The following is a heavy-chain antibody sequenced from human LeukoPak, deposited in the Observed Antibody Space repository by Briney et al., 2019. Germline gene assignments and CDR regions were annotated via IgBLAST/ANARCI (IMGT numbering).Heavy chain of an antibody. CDR3: ATAGPVAVAGTDHFDS. CDR1: GGSISSYY. D-gene: IGHD6-19*01. V-gene: IGHV4-59*01. Sequence: PSETLSLTCTVSGGSISSYYWSWIRQPPGKGLEWIGYIYYIGNTNYNPSLKSRVTMSVDTSRNQVSLKLSSVTAADTAMYYCATAGPVAVAGTDHFDSWGQGTLVTVSS. CDR2: IYYIGNT. J-gene: IGHJ4*02.